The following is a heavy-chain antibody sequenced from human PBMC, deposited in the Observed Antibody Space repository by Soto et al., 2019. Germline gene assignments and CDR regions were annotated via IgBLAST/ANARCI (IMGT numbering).Heavy chain of an antibody. CDR1: GYTFTSYG. J-gene: IGHJ3*02. CDR2: ISAYNGNT. CDR3: ARLIVVVPAAMGDAFDI. V-gene: IGHV1-18*01. Sequence: ASVKVSCKASGYTFTSYGISWVRQAPGRGLEWMGWISAYNGNTNYAQKLQGRVTMTTDTSTSTAYMELRSLRSDDTAVYYCARLIVVVPAAMGDAFDIWGQGTMVTVSS. D-gene: IGHD2-2*01.